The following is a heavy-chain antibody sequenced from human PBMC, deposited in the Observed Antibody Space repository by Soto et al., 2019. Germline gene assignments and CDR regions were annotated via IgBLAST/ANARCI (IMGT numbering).Heavy chain of an antibody. Sequence: SETLSLTCTVSGGSISSYYWSWIRQPPGKGLEWIGYIYYSGSTNYNPSLKSRVTISVDTSKNQFSLKLSFVTAADTAVYYCARHWVSDYGDPPSPFDYWGQGTLVTVSS. D-gene: IGHD4-17*01. CDR1: GGSISSYY. V-gene: IGHV4-59*08. J-gene: IGHJ4*02. CDR3: ARHWVSDYGDPPSPFDY. CDR2: IYYSGST.